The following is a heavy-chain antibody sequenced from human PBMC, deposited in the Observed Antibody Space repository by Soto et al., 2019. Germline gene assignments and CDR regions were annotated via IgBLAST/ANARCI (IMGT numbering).Heavy chain of an antibody. V-gene: IGHV4-39*01. Sequence: PSETLSLTCTVSGGSISSGGYYWSWIRQRPGKGLEWIGNIYYSGSTYYNPSLKSRVTISVDTSKNQFSRKLSSVTAADTAVYYCARRSSGYDFYYYYYYMDVWGKGTTVTVSS. J-gene: IGHJ6*03. CDR1: GGSISSGGYY. D-gene: IGHD5-12*01. CDR2: IYYSGST. CDR3: ARRSSGYDFYYYYYYMDV.